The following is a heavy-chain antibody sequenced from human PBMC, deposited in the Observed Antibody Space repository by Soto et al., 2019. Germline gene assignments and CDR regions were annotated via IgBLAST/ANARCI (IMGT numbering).Heavy chain of an antibody. CDR3: ARVDDYVWGSFRP. Sequence: SVKVSCKASGYTFTTHGISWVRQAPGQGLEWMGWISPYNGKTTYAQKVQGRVTMTTDTSTSTAYMELRGLRSDDTAVYYCARVDDYVWGSFRPWGQGTQVTVSS. CDR1: GYTFTTHG. CDR2: ISPYNGKT. J-gene: IGHJ4*02. V-gene: IGHV1-18*04. D-gene: IGHD3-16*02.